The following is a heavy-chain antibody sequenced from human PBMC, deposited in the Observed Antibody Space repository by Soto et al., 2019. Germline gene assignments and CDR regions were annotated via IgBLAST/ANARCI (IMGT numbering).Heavy chain of an antibody. D-gene: IGHD1-26*01. Sequence: PSETLSLTCAVYGGSFSGYYWSWIRQPPGKGLGWIGEINHSGSTNYNPSLKSRVTISVDTSKNQFSLNLSSVTAADTAVYYCACRGGSHYGFAYWGQGTLVTVSS. CDR2: INHSGST. CDR1: GGSFSGYY. CDR3: ACRGGSHYGFAY. V-gene: IGHV4-34*01. J-gene: IGHJ4*02.